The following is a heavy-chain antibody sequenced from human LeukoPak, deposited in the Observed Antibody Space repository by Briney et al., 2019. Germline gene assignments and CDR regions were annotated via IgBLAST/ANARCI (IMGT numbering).Heavy chain of an antibody. CDR2: IDVSSTYI. V-gene: IGHV3-21*01. CDR1: GLTFSNYG. D-gene: IGHD1-20*01. CDR3: VSLWVTGDCGVDV. J-gene: IGHJ6*02. Sequence: GGSLRLSCAASGLTFSNYGMNWVRQAPGKGLEWVSSIDVSSTYIYYADSVKGRSTISRDNAKNSLYLQMNSLRAEGTAVHYCVSLWVTGDCGVDVWGQGTTVTVSS.